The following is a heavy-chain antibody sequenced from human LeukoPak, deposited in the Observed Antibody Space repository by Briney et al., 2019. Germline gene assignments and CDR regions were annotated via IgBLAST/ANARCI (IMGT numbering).Heavy chain of an antibody. Sequence: ASVKVSCKASGYTFTNYYMHWVRQAPGQGLEWMGIINPSGGSTSSAQKFQGRVTMTRDTSISTAYMELSRLRSDDTAVYYCARVPETAMAGNYWGQGTLVTVSS. CDR1: GYTFTNYY. CDR3: ARVPETAMAGNY. CDR2: INPSGGST. J-gene: IGHJ4*02. D-gene: IGHD5-18*01. V-gene: IGHV1-46*01.